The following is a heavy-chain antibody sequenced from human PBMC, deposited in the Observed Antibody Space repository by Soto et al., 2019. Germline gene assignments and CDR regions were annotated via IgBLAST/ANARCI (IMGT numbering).Heavy chain of an antibody. Sequence: QVQLQESGPGLLKVSETLSLTCSVSGASVNSPAYYWSWIRQSPGKALEWIGYIFYSGIPNYNPSLKSRLTISLDTSKSQFSLRLKSLTAADTAVYYCARGRTTYNWNDQLYYYNQMDVWGLGSTVTVS. CDR2: IFYSGIP. D-gene: IGHD1-20*01. CDR1: GASVNSPAYY. CDR3: ARGRTTYNWNDQLYYYNQMDV. V-gene: IGHV4-61*08. J-gene: IGHJ6*02.